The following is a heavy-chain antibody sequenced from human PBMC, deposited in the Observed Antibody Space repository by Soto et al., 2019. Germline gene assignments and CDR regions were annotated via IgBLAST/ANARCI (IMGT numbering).Heavy chain of an antibody. V-gene: IGHV1-69*13. J-gene: IGHJ4*02. CDR2: IIPIFGTA. D-gene: IGHD3-22*01. Sequence: GASVKVSCKASGCTFNRNTISCVRQAPGQVLEWMGGIIPIFGTANYAQKFQGRVTITADESTNTAYMELSRLRSEDTAVYYCARQFDYDSSGYYYAYWGQGTLVTVSS. CDR3: ARQFDYDSSGYYYAY. CDR1: GCTFNRNT.